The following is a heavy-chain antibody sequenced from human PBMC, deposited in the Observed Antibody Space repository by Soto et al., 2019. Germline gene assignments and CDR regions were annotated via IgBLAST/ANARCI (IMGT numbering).Heavy chain of an antibody. J-gene: IGHJ4*03. Sequence: EVQLVESGGGLVQPGGSLRLSCAASGFTFSSFEMNWVRQAPGKGLEWLSYISSSADTIYYADSVRGRFTTSRDNAKNSLSLQMNSLRGEDTAIYSCARGPGYSTGWYSDYWGHGTLVPVSS. D-gene: IGHD6-19*01. V-gene: IGHV3-48*03. CDR3: ARGPGYSTGWYSDY. CDR2: ISSSADTI. CDR1: GFTFSSFE.